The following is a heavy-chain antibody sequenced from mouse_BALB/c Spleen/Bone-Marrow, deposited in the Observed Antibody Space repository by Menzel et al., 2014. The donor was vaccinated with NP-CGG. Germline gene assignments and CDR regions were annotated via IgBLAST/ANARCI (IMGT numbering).Heavy chain of an antibody. D-gene: IGHD2-2*01. Sequence: VQLVESGAELARPGASVKMSCKASGYTFDYYTVQWVKQRPGQGLEWIGYINPSSGYTNYNQKFKDKATLTADKSSSTAYMQLSSLTSEDSAVYYCAREVYGSWFAYWGQGTLVTVPA. CDR1: GYTFDYYT. V-gene: IGHV1-4*01. CDR2: INPSSGYT. CDR3: AREVYGSWFAY. J-gene: IGHJ3*01.